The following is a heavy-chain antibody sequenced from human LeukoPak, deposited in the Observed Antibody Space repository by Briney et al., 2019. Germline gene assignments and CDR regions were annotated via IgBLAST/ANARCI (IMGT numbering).Heavy chain of an antibody. D-gene: IGHD5-24*01. V-gene: IGHV4-30-2*01. CDR1: GGSISSGGYY. J-gene: IGHJ4*02. CDR3: ARDGPSRPFTI. Sequence: PSETLSLTCTVSGGSISSGGYYWSWIRQPPGKGLEWIGYIYHSGSTYYNPSLKSRVTISVDRSKNQFSLKLNSVTAADTAVYFCARDGPSRPFTIWGQGTLVTVSS. CDR2: IYHSGST.